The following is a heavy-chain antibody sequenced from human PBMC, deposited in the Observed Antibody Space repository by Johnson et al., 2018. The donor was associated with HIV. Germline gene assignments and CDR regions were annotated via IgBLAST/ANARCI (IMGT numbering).Heavy chain of an antibody. CDR3: ARVPEGDDDAFDI. V-gene: IGHV3-7*01. D-gene: IGHD2-21*01. J-gene: IGHJ3*02. Sequence: VQLMESGGGLVQPGGSLRLSCAASGFTFSSYWMSWVRQAPGQGLEWVANIKQDGSEQYYVDSVKGRFTISRDNAKNSLYLQMNSLRAEDTAVYYCARVPEGDDDAFDIWGQGTMVTVSS. CDR2: IKQDGSEQ. CDR1: GFTFSSYW.